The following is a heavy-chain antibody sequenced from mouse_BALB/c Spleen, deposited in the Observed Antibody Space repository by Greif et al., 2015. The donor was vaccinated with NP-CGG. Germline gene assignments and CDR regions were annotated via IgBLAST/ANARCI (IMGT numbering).Heavy chain of an antibody. J-gene: IGHJ3*01. CDR2: ISYDGSN. Sequence: EVQVVESGPGLVKPSQSLSLTCSVTGYSITSGYYWNWIRQFPGNKLEWMGYISYDGSNNYNPSLKNRISITRDTSKNQFFLKLNSVTTEYTATYYCARGLYGNLFAYWGQGTLVSVSA. D-gene: IGHD2-1*01. CDR3: ARGLYGNLFAY. V-gene: IGHV3-6*02. CDR1: GYSITSGYY.